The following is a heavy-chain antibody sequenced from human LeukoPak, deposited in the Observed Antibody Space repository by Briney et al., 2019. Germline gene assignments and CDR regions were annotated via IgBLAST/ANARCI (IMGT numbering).Heavy chain of an antibody. V-gene: IGHV1-2*02. D-gene: IGHD3-16*01. CDR1: GYTFTGYY. CDR3: ARVRYRLAETYIDY. J-gene: IGHJ4*02. CDR2: INPNSGDT. Sequence: GASVKVSCKASGYTFTGYYMHWVRQAPGQGLEWMGWINPNSGDTNYAQKFQGRVTMTRDTSISTAYMELSRLRSDDTAVYYFARVRYRLAETYIDYWGQGTLVTVSS.